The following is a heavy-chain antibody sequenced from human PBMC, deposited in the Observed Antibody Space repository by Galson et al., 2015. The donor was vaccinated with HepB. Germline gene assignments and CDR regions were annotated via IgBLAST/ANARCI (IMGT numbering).Heavy chain of an antibody. J-gene: IGHJ4*02. CDR3: ARSGVPGIAARPVWDY. CDR1: GGTFSSYA. Sequence: SVKVSCKASGGTFSSYAISWVRQAPGQGLEWMGGIIPIFGTANYAQKFQGRVTITADESTSTAYMELSSLRSEDTAVYYCARSGVPGIAARPVWDYWGQGTLVTVSS. D-gene: IGHD6-6*01. CDR2: IIPIFGTA. V-gene: IGHV1-69*13.